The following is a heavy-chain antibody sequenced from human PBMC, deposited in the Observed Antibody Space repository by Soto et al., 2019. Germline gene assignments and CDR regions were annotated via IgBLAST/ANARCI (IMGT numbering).Heavy chain of an antibody. CDR1: GFTFSSYA. CDR2: ISGSGGTT. Sequence: GGSLRLSCAASGFTFSSYAMSWVRQAPGKGLEWVSAISGSGGTTYYADSVKGRFTISRDNSKNTLYLQMNSLRAEDTAVYYCAKDLYYDFLYSFDYWGQGTLVTVSS. CDR3: AKDLYYDFLYSFDY. V-gene: IGHV3-23*01. D-gene: IGHD3-3*01. J-gene: IGHJ4*02.